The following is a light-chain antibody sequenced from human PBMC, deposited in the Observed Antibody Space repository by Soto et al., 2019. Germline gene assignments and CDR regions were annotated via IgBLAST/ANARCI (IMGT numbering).Light chain of an antibody. CDR3: QQYDNLPIT. Sequence: DIQMPQSPSSLSASVGDRVTITCQASQDISNYLNWYQQKPGKAPKLLIYDASNLETGVPSRFSGSGSGTDFTFTISSLQAEDIATYYCQQYDNLPITFGQETRLEIK. V-gene: IGKV1-33*01. CDR1: QDISNY. CDR2: DAS. J-gene: IGKJ5*01.